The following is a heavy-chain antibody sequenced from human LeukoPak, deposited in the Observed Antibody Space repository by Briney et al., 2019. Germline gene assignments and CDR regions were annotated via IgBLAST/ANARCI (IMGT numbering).Heavy chain of an antibody. V-gene: IGHV4-61*02. CDR1: GGSISGSSYY. CDR2: IYTSGST. CDR3: AGVHSSGYYVYFDY. J-gene: IGHJ4*02. D-gene: IGHD3-22*01. Sequence: SQTLSLTCTVSGGSISGSSYYWSWIRQPAGKGLEWIGRIYTSGSTNYNPSLKSRVTISVDTSKNQFSLKLSSVTAADTAVYYCAGVHSSGYYVYFDYWGQGTLVTVSS.